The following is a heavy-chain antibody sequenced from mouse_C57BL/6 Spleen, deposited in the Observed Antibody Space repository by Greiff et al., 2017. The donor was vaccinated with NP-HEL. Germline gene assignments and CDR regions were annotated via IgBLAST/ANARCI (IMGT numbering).Heavy chain of an antibody. CDR1: GYTFTSYW. Sequence: VQLQQSGAELVMPGASVKLSCKASGYTFTSYWMHWVKQRPGQGLEWIGEIDPSDSYTNYNQKFKGKSTLTVDKSSSTAYMQLSSLTSEDSAVYYCARWTPFFDYWGQGTTLTVSS. V-gene: IGHV1-69*01. CDR2: IDPSDSYT. J-gene: IGHJ2*01. CDR3: ARWTPFFDY.